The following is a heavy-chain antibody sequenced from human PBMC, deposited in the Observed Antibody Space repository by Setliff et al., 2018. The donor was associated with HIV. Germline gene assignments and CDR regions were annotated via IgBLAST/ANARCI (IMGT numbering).Heavy chain of an antibody. J-gene: IGHJ4*02. CDR3: ARDAPGYSHVLDF. Sequence: GGSLRLSCAASGFSISSYWMHWVRQTPGKGLVWVSRIKPDGSSITYADSVKGRFTISRDSSKNTLYLQMNSLRAEDTALYFCARDAPGYSHVLDFWGQGTLVTVSS. CDR2: IKPDGSSI. CDR1: GFSISSYW. D-gene: IGHD5-18*01. V-gene: IGHV3-74*01.